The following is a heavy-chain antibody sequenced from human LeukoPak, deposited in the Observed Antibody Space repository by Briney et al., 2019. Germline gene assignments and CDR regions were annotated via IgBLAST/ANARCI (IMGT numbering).Heavy chain of an antibody. CDR2: ISSSSSYI. J-gene: IGHJ4*02. Sequence: AGGSLRLSCAASGFTFSSYSMNWVRQARGRGLEWVSSISSSSSYIYYADSLKGRFTISRDNAKNSLYLQMNSLRAEDTAVYYCARDGTYSSTSPFDYWGQGTLVTVSS. CDR1: GFTFSSYS. V-gene: IGHV3-21*01. D-gene: IGHD6-6*01. CDR3: ARDGTYSSTSPFDY.